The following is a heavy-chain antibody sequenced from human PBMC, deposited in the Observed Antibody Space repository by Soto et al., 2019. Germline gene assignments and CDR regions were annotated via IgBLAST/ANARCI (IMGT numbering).Heavy chain of an antibody. J-gene: IGHJ4*02. Sequence: EVQLVESGGGLVQPGGSLRLSCAASGFTFRSSWMYWVRQTPGKGPVWVSCINGDGSVIYYADSVKGRFTISRDNARDTLYLQMNSLTTEDSAGYYCVIDIRWGQGTLVSVSS. V-gene: IGHV3-74*01. CDR1: GFTFRSSW. CDR3: VIDIR. CDR2: INGDGSVI.